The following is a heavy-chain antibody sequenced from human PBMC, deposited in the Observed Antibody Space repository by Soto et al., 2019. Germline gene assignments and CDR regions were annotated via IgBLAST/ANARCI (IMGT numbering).Heavy chain of an antibody. V-gene: IGHV1-2*04. J-gene: IGHJ5*02. D-gene: IGHD2-15*01. CDR1: GYTFTGYY. CDR2: INPNSGGT. Sequence: GASVKVSCKASGYTFTGYYMHWVRQAPGQGLEWMGWINPNSGGTNYSQKFQGWVTMTRDTSISTAYMELSRLRSDDTAVYYRASERYCSGGSCYSSRRNWFDPWGPGNLGTVSS. CDR3: ASERYCSGGSCYSSRRNWFDP.